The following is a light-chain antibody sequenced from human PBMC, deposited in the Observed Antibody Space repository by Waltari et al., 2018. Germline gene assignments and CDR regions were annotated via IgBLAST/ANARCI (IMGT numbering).Light chain of an antibody. CDR3: QSYDSSLSGWV. V-gene: IGLV1-40*01. CDR2: GNI. Sequence: QSVLKQPPSVSGAPGQRVTISCTGSSSDIRARSDIHWYQHLPGTAPKLLIYGNINRPSGVPDRFSGSKSGTSASLAITGLQSEDEADYYCQSYDSSLSGWVFGGGTRLTVL. CDR1: SSDIRARSD. J-gene: IGLJ3*02.